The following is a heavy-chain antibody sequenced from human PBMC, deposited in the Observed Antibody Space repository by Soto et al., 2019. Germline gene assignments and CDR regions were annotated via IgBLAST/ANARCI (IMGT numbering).Heavy chain of an antibody. Sequence: SETLSLTCTVSGGSISSYYWSWIRQPPGKGLEWIGYIYYSGSTNYNPSLKSRVTISVDTSKNQFSLKLSSVTAADTAVYYCAGGYDSSWPDFDYWGQGTLVTVSS. CDR2: IYYSGST. V-gene: IGHV4-59*01. J-gene: IGHJ4*02. CDR1: GGSISSYY. D-gene: IGHD6-13*01. CDR3: AGGYDSSWPDFDY.